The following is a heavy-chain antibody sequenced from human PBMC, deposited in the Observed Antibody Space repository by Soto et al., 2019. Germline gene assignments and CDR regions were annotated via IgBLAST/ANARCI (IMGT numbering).Heavy chain of an antibody. V-gene: IGHV3-33*06. D-gene: IGHD3-10*01. Sequence: QVQLEESGGGVVQPGRSLRLSCEASGFTFNTYSMHWVRQPPGKGLEWLAAIWYDGTQKYYADSVKGRFIISRDNSKKTLHLEMITLRPEDTAVYYCAKDIKCEDFTYGYFYYGMDVWGQGTTVTVSS. J-gene: IGHJ6*02. CDR2: IWYDGTQK. CDR3: AKDIKCEDFTYGYFYYGMDV. CDR1: GFTFNTYS.